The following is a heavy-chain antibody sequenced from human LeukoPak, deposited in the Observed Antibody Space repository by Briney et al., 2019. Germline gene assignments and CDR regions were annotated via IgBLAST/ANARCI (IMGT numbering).Heavy chain of an antibody. CDR2: ISGNGGTT. D-gene: IGHD3-22*01. Sequence: GGSLRLSCAASGFTFSDYAMSWVRQAPGKGLEWVSGISGNGGTTYYADSVKGRFTISRDNSKNTLYLQMNSLRAEDKAVYYCAKDRYYYDSSGYYYGGYFDYWGQGTLVTVSS. CDR3: AKDRYYYDSSGYYYGGYFDY. J-gene: IGHJ4*02. V-gene: IGHV3-23*01. CDR1: GFTFSDYA.